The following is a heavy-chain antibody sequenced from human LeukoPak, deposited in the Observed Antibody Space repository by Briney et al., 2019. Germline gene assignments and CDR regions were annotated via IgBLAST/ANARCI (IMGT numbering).Heavy chain of an antibody. D-gene: IGHD3-22*01. CDR3: ARDRLYDSSGFYYFDY. CDR1: GYTFTSYD. J-gene: IGHJ4*02. Sequence: GASVKVSCKASGYTFTSYDINWVRQATGQGLEWMGIINPSGGSTSYAQKFQGRVTITRDMSTSTVYMELSSLRSEDTAVYYCARDRLYDSSGFYYFDYWGQGTLVTVSS. CDR2: INPSGGST. V-gene: IGHV1-46*01.